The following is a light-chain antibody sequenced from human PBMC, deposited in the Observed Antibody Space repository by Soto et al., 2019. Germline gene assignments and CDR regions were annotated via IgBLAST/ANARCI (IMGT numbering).Light chain of an antibody. CDR2: DAS. J-gene: IGKJ5*01. CDR1: QTIGTH. V-gene: IGKV1-39*01. CDR3: QQSYRTPIT. Sequence: DIQMTQSPYSLSASVGDRVPITCRASQTIGTHLNWYQQRPGKAPKLLIYDASTLQSGVPSRFSGSGSGTDFTLTITSLQPEDFATYFCQQSYRTPITFGQGTRLEIK.